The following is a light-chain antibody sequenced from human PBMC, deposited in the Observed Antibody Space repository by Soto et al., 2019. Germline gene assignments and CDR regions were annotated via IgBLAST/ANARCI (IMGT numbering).Light chain of an antibody. J-gene: IGKJ4*01. Sequence: EIVLTQSQATLSVSPGERATLSCRASQSVSVYLYWYQQKSGQAPRLLIFDASKRATGIPDRFSGSGSVTDYNLTISSLEPEDFAVYYCQQRSNLITFGGGTKVDIK. V-gene: IGKV3-11*01. CDR1: QSVSVY. CDR3: QQRSNLIT. CDR2: DAS.